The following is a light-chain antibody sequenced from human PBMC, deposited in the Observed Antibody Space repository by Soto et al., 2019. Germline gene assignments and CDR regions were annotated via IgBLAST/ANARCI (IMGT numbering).Light chain of an antibody. CDR3: QQYNNWPPYT. Sequence: EIVMTQSPATLSVSPGERATLSCRASQSVGSNLAWYQQKPGQAPRLLIYGASTRATGIPARFSGSGSGTEFTLTISSLQSEDCAVYYCQQYNNWPPYTFGQGTKLEIK. CDR2: GAS. J-gene: IGKJ2*01. V-gene: IGKV3-15*01. CDR1: QSVGSN.